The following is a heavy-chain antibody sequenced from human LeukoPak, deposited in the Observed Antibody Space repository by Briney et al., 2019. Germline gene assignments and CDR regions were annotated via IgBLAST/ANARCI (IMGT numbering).Heavy chain of an antibody. Sequence: ASVKVSCKVSGYTLSELPIHWVRQAPGKGLEWMGGFDPEESETLYAQNFQGRINMTEDTSTDTAYMALSSLRSEDTAIYYCVTARQFSYYGLDVWGQGTTVTVSS. CDR1: GYTLSELP. CDR2: FDPEESET. D-gene: IGHD5-24*01. J-gene: IGHJ6*02. V-gene: IGHV1-24*01. CDR3: VTARQFSYYGLDV.